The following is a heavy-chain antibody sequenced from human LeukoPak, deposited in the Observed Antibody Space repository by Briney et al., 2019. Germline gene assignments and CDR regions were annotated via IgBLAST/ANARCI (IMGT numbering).Heavy chain of an antibody. D-gene: IGHD3-9*01. Sequence: LPGGSLRLSCAASGFTFSSYAMSWVRQAPGKGLEWVSAISGSGGSTYYADSVKGRFTISRDNSKNTLYLQMNSLRAEDTAVYYCATGDKGSTGRYFDWLLSEYYFDYWGQGTLVTLSS. V-gene: IGHV3-23*01. J-gene: IGHJ4*02. CDR1: GFTFSSYA. CDR2: ISGSGGST. CDR3: ATGDKGSTGRYFDWLLSEYYFDY.